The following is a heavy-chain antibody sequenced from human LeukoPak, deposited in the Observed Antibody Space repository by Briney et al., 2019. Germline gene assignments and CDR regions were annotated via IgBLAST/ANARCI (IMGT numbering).Heavy chain of an antibody. J-gene: IGHJ4*02. Sequence: SGGSLRLSCAASAFTFSLYAMNWVRQAPGKGLEWVSYINDVSGDINYADSVKGRFTISRDNAKNPLYLQMNSLRAEDTAVYYRARETLQPGLIDYWGQGTLVTVSS. D-gene: IGHD5-18*01. CDR2: INDVSGDI. V-gene: IGHV3-21*05. CDR1: AFTFSLYA. CDR3: ARETLQPGLIDY.